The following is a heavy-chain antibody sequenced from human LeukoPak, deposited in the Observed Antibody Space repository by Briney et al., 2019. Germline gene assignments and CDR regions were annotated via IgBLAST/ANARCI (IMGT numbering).Heavy chain of an antibody. V-gene: IGHV3-23*01. CDR1: GFTFSSYA. CDR3: AHHRGGSCYYPFDY. D-gene: IGHD2-15*01. CDR2: ISGSGGST. J-gene: IGHJ4*02. Sequence: GSLRLSCVASGFTFSSYAMSWVRQAPGKGLDWVSVISGSGGSTYYADSVKGRFTISRDNSKNTLYLQMNSLRAEDTAIYYCAHHRGGSCYYPFDYWGQGTLVTVSS.